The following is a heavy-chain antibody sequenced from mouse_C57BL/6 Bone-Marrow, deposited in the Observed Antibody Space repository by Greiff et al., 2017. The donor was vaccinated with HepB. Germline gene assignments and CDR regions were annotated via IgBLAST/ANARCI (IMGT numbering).Heavy chain of an antibody. CDR2: INPSNGGT. J-gene: IGHJ4*01. CDR3: AQYDGYYGGAMDY. Sequence: QVQLQQPGPELVKPGASVKLSCKASGYTFTSYWMHWVKQRPGQGLEWIGNINPSNGGTNYNEKFKSKATLTVDKSSSTAYMQLSSLTSEDSAVYYCAQYDGYYGGAMDYWGQGTSVTVSS. V-gene: IGHV1-53*01. CDR1: GYTFTSYW. D-gene: IGHD2-3*01.